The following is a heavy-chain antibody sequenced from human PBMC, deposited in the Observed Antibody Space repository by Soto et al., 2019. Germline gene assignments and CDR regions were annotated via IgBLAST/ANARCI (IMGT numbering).Heavy chain of an antibody. CDR3: ARDSRTGIAAAGTPVLNNWFDP. CDR1: GFTFSSYA. CDR2: ISYDGSNK. V-gene: IGHV3-30-3*01. J-gene: IGHJ5*02. D-gene: IGHD6-13*01. Sequence: GGSLRLSCAASGFTFSSYAMHWVRQAPGKGLEWVAVISYDGSNKYYADSVKGRFTISKENSKNTLYLQMNSLRAEDTAVYYCARDSRTGIAAAGTPVLNNWFDPWGQGTLVTVSS.